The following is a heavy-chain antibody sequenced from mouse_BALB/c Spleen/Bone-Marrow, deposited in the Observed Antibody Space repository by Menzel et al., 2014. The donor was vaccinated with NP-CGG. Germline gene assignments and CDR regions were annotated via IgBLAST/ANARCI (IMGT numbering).Heavy chain of an antibody. CDR1: GYSITSAYA. J-gene: IGHJ2*01. CDR2: ITSSDHT. Sequence: EVQLQQSGPGLMKPSQSLSLTCTVTGYSITSAYAWNWIRQFPGDKLEWMGYITSSDHTSYNPSLKSRISITRDTSKNQFFLQLNSVTTEDTATYFCARSGNFFDYWGQGTTLTVSS. CDR3: ARSGNFFDY. D-gene: IGHD3-1*01. V-gene: IGHV3-2*02.